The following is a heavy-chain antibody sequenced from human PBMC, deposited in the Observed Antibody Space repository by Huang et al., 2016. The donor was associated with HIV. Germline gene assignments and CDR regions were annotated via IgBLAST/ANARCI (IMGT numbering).Heavy chain of an antibody. CDR1: GDSVSSHY. Sequence: QVRLHESGPGLVKPSETLSLSCTVSGDSVSSHYWGWIRHPPGKGLEWIGTVYDSGTTKYNPRLKSRITISVATSKNGFSLNITSVSAADTAMYFCVRDQGRLAVGGIDNWFDPWGQGALVTVSS. CDR2: VYDSGTT. V-gene: IGHV4-59*02. D-gene: IGHD6-19*01. CDR3: VRDQGRLAVGGIDNWFDP. J-gene: IGHJ5*02.